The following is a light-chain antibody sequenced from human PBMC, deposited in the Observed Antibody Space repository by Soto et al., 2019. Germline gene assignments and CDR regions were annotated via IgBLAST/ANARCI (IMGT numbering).Light chain of an antibody. J-gene: IGLJ2*01. CDR1: SSNIGNNS. V-gene: IGLV1-51*01. CDR2: DNN. Sequence: QSVLTQPPSVSAAPGQRVTISCSGSSSNIGNNSVSWYQHLPGTAPKLLISDNNRRPSGIPDRFSGSKSGTSATLGITGLQTGDEADYYCGTWDNSLSAVVFGGGTKVTVL. CDR3: GTWDNSLSAVV.